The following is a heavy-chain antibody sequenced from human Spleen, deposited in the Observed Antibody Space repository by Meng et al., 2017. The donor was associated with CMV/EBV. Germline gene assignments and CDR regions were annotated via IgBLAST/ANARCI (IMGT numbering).Heavy chain of an antibody. V-gene: IGHV3-43D*03. CDR3: AKGDDYGGNSGGIDY. J-gene: IGHJ4*02. CDR1: GFIFDDYA. D-gene: IGHD4-23*01. CDR2: ISWDGVGT. Sequence: GGSLRLSCAVSGFIFDDYAMHWVRQAPGKGLEWVSLISWDGVGTYYADSVKGRFTISRDNSKNSLSLQMNSLRAEDTAFYYCAKGDDYGGNSGGIDYWGQGTLVTVSS.